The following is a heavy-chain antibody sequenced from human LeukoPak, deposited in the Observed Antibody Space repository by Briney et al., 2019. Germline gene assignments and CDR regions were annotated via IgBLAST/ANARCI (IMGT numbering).Heavy chain of an antibody. J-gene: IGHJ4*02. V-gene: IGHV1-58*01. CDR3: ARSEREQWLVSPFDY. Sequence: GTSVKVSCKASGFTFTSSAVQWVRQARGQRLEWIGWIVVGSGNTNYAQKFQERVTITRDMSTSTAYMELSSLRSEDTAVYYCARSEREQWLVSPFDYWGQGTLVTVSS. CDR2: IVVGSGNT. D-gene: IGHD6-19*01. CDR1: GFTFTSSA.